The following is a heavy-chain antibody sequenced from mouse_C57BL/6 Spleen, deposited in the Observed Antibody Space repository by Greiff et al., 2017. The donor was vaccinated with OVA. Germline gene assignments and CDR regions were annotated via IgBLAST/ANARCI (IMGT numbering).Heavy chain of an antibody. D-gene: IGHD2-3*01. J-gene: IGHJ4*01. CDR1: GYTFTSYW. CDR3: ARRRYDGYHYAMDY. Sequence: QVHVKQPGAELVKPGASVKMSCKASGYTFTSYWITWVKQRPGKGLEWIGDIYPGSGSTNYNEKFKSKATLTVDTSSSTAYMQLSGLTSEDSAVYYCARRRYDGYHYAMDYWGQGTSVTVSS. V-gene: IGHV1-55*01. CDR2: IYPGSGST.